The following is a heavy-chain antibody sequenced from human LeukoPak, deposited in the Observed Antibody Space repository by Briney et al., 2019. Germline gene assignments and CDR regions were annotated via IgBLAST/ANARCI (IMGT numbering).Heavy chain of an antibody. Sequence: GGSLRLSCVASGFSLSRHWMHWLRLAPGKGLEWVAIISYDGSNKYYADSVKGRFTISRDNSKNTLYLQMNSLRAEDTAVYYCAKDHYSSGWYFDYWGQGTLVTVSS. V-gene: IGHV3-30*18. CDR2: ISYDGSNK. CDR3: AKDHYSSGWYFDY. J-gene: IGHJ4*02. CDR1: GFSLSRHW. D-gene: IGHD6-19*01.